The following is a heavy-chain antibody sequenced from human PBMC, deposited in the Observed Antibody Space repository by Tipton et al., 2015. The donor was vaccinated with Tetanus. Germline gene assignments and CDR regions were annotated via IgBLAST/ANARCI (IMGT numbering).Heavy chain of an antibody. CDR2: INHSGST. V-gene: IGHV4-34*01. J-gene: IGHJ4*02. CDR1: AGSFSGYY. D-gene: IGHD3-10*01. CDR3: ARAAAEWFGESTFDY. Sequence: TLSLTCAVYAGSFSGYYWTWIRQSPGEGLEWIGEINHSGSTNYNPSLKSRVTMSVDTSRDQFSLKLKSVTAADTAVYYCARAAAEWFGESTFDYWGQGTLVTVSS.